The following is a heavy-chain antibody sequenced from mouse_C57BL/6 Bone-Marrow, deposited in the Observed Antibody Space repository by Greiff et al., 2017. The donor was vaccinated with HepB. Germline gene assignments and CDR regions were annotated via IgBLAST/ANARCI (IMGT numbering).Heavy chain of an antibody. J-gene: IGHJ4*01. CDR1: GYTFTNYW. CDR3: ARVGLLRYGVYYAIDY. V-gene: IGHV1-63*01. CDR2: IYPGGGYT. Sequence: QVQLQQSGAELVRPGTSVKMSCTASGYTFTNYWIGWAKQRPGHGLEWIGDIYPGGGYTNYNEKFKGKATLTADKSSSTAYMQFSSLTSEDSAIYYCARVGLLRYGVYYAIDYGGQGTSVTVSS. D-gene: IGHD1-1*01.